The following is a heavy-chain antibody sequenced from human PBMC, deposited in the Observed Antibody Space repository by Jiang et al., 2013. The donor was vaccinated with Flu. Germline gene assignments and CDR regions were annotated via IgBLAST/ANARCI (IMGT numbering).Heavy chain of an antibody. D-gene: IGHD6-19*01. CDR1: GFTFSTYA. J-gene: IGHJ4*02. Sequence: QLLESGGGLVQPGGSLRLSCAASGFTFSTYAMGWVRQAPGKGLEWVSVLSDSGGSTYYAASVKGRFTISRDDSKNTLYLQMNSLRAEGTALYYCAKDAERRSGWYYFDYWGQGTLVTVSS. CDR2: LSDSGGST. CDR3: AKDAERRSGWYYFDY. V-gene: IGHV3-23*01.